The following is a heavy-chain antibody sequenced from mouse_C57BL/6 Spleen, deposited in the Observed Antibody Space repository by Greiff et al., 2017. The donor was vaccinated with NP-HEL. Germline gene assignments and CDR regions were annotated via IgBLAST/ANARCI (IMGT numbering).Heavy chain of an antibody. D-gene: IGHD2-5*01. J-gene: IGHJ4*01. V-gene: IGHV5-17*01. CDR2: ISSGSSTI. CDR1: GFTFSDYG. CDR3: ARTIVTTNYYAMDY. Sequence: EVQLVESGGGLVKPGGSLKLSCAASGFTFSDYGMHWVRQAPEKGLEWVAYISSGSSTIYYADTVKGRFTISRDNAKNTLFLQMTSLRSEDTAMYYCARTIVTTNYYAMDYWGQGTSVTVSS.